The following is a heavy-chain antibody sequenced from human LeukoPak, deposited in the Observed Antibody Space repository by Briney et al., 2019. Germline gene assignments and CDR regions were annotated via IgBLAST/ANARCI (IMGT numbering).Heavy chain of an antibody. J-gene: IGHJ2*01. D-gene: IGHD1-14*01. CDR2: ISSSSDTI. CDR1: GFTFSNYS. Sequence: PGESLRLSCAASGFTFSNYSMDWVRQAPGKRLEWVSYISSSSDTIYYADSVKGRFTISRDNAKNSLFLQMNSLRDEDTALYYCARDNLAPYWYFDLWGRGTLVTVSS. V-gene: IGHV3-48*02. CDR3: ARDNLAPYWYFDL.